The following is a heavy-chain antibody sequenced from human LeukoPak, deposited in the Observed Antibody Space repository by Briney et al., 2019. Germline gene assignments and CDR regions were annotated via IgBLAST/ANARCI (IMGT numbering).Heavy chain of an antibody. Sequence: KPSETLSLTCAVYGGSFSGYYWSWIRQPPGKGLEWIGEINHSGSTNYNPSLKSRVTMSVDTSKNQVSLKLSAVTAADTAMYYCARDQYKYDGNYRYYQHMDVWGKGTTVTVSS. CDR2: INHSGST. V-gene: IGHV4-34*01. D-gene: IGHD1-7*01. CDR1: GGSFSGYY. CDR3: ARDQYKYDGNYRYYQHMDV. J-gene: IGHJ6*03.